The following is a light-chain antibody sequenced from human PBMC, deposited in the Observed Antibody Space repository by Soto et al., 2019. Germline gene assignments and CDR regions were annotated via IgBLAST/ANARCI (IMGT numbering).Light chain of an antibody. CDR1: QSISSY. Sequence: EIVMTQSPATLSVSPGEGATLSCRASQSISSYLAWYQQKPGQAPRLLIHGASTRATDIPARFSGGGSGTEFTLTISSLQSEDFAVYYCHQYNDWPRGTFGQGTKVDIK. CDR3: HQYNDWPRGT. CDR2: GAS. V-gene: IGKV3-15*01. J-gene: IGKJ1*01.